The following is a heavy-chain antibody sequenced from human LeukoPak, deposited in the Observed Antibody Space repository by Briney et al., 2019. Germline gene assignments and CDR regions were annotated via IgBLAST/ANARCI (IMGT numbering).Heavy chain of an antibody. Sequence: GGSLRLSCAASGFTFSSYAMSWVRQAPGKGLEWVSAISGSGGSTYYADSVKGRFTISRDNSKNTLYLQMNSLRAEDTAVYYCAKGADYGSGRGLSCGLDVWGQGTTVTVSS. CDR1: GFTFSSYA. CDR3: AKGADYGSGRGLSCGLDV. D-gene: IGHD3-10*01. CDR2: ISGSGGST. J-gene: IGHJ6*02. V-gene: IGHV3-23*01.